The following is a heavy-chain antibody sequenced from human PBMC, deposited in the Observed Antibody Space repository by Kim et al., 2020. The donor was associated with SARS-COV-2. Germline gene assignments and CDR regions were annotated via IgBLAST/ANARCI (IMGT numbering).Heavy chain of an antibody. CDR1: GYTFTGYY. CDR2: INPNSGGT. J-gene: IGHJ4*02. D-gene: IGHD3-16*01. V-gene: IGHV1-2*06. Sequence: ASVKVSCKASGYTFTGYYMHWVRQAPGQGLEWMGRINPNSGGTNYAQKFQGRVTMTRDTSISTAYMELSRLRSDDTAVYYCARAGDMITFGGVTPPLDYWGQGTLVTVSS. CDR3: ARAGDMITFGGVTPPLDY.